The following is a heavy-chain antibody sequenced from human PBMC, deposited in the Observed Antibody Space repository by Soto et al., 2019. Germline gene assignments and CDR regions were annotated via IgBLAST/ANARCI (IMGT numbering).Heavy chain of an antibody. CDR1: GFRFDDYG. D-gene: IGHD4-17*01. Sequence: GGSLRLSCEVSGFRFDDYGMHWVRQAPGKGLEWIAGISRDSRSISYGASIKGRFTISRDNAKNSLYLQLNSLRADDTAFYYCVKDALTTVAYYFDYWGQGALVTVSS. CDR3: VKDALTTVAYYFDY. CDR2: ISRDSRSI. J-gene: IGHJ4*02. V-gene: IGHV3-9*01.